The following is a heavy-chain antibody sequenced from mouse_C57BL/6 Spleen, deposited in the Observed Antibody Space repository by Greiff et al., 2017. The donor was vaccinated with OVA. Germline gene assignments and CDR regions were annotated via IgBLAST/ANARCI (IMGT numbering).Heavy chain of an antibody. V-gene: IGHV1-22*01. CDR3: ARYYYGFYFDY. CDR2: INPNNGGT. D-gene: IGHD1-1*01. CDR1: GYTFTDYN. Sequence: EVKLQESGPELVKPGASVKMSCKASGYTFTDYNMHWVKQSHGKSLEWIGYINPNNGGTSYNQKFKGKATLTVNKSSSTAYMELRSLTSEDSAVYYCARYYYGFYFDYWGQGTTLTVSS. J-gene: IGHJ2*01.